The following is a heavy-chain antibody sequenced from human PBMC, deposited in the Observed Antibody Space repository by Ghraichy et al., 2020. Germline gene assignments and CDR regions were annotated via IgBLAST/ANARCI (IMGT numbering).Heavy chain of an antibody. CDR1: GGSISSYY. CDR2: IYYSGST. D-gene: IGHD1-26*01. J-gene: IGHJ4*01. V-gene: IGHV4-59*01. Sequence: SETLSLTCTVSGGSISSYYWSWIRQPPGKGLEWIGYIYYSGSTNYNPSLKSRVTISVDTSKNQFSLKLSSVTAADTAVYYCARRARSYHSSYFDYWGRNPGHRLL. CDR3: ARRARSYHSSYFDY.